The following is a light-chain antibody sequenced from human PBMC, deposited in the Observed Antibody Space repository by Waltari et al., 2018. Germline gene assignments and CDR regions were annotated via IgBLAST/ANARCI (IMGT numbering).Light chain of an antibody. J-gene: IGLJ3*02. CDR1: NSDVGAYPY. Sequence: QSALTQPASVSGSPGQSITIPCTGTNSDVGAYPYVSWYQQKPGKAPKLNLFDVSRPPSGCSYHFSGSKSGSTASLTISGLQAGDEADYYCSSYTTSATWVFGGGTRVAVL. CDR2: DVS. V-gene: IGLV2-14*03. CDR3: SSYTTSATWV.